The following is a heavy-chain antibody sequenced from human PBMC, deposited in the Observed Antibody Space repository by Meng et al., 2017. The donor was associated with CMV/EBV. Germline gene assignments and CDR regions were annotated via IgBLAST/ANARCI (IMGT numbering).Heavy chain of an antibody. D-gene: IGHD6-25*01. CDR3: ARDRQRGYYGMDV. V-gene: IGHV3-7*01. CDR1: GFTFSSYW. CDR2: IKQDGSEK. Sequence: GESLKISCAASGFTFSSYWMSWVRQAPGKGLEWVATIKQDGSEKYYVDSVKGRFTIYRDNAKNSLYLQMNSLRAEDTAVYYCARDRQRGYYGMDVWGQGTTVTVSS. J-gene: IGHJ6*02.